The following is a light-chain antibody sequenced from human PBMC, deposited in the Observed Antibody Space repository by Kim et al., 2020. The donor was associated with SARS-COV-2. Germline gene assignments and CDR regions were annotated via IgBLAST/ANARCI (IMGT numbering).Light chain of an antibody. CDR3: QQRSNWPPSIT. CDR2: SAF. J-gene: IGKJ5*01. V-gene: IGKV3-11*01. CDR1: QSVSSY. Sequence: ERATLSCRASQSVSSYLAWYQQTPGQAPRLLIYSAFNRATDIPARFTGSGSGTDFTLTISSLEPEDFAVYYCQQRSNWPPSITIGQGTRLEIK.